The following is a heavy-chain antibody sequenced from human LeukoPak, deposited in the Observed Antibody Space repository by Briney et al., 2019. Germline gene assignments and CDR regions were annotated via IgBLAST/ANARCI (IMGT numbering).Heavy chain of an antibody. J-gene: IGHJ4*02. CDR2: IWYDGSNK. CDR1: GFTFSSYG. CDR3: ARAETNYDFWSGYYTGFPDY. D-gene: IGHD3-3*01. Sequence: GGSLRLSCAASGFTFSSYGMPWVRQAPGKGLEWVAVIWYDGSNKYYADSVKGRFTISRDNSKNTLYLQMNSLRAEDTAVYYCARAETNYDFWSGYYTGFPDYWGQGTLVTVSS. V-gene: IGHV3-33*08.